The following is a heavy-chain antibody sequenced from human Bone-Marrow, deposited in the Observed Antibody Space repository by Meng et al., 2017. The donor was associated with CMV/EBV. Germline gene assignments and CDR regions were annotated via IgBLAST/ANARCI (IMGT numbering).Heavy chain of an antibody. CDR1: GFTFNSSA. CDR3: AKVVHYYDTSSFYQFYFHY. V-gene: IGHV3-23*03. D-gene: IGHD3-22*01. J-gene: IGHJ4*02. Sequence: GESLKISCAASGFTFNSSAMSWVRQAPGKGLEWVSTINSGDSHTYYADTVKGRFTITRDTSKNTLYLQMNSLSAEDTAVYFCAKVVHYYDTSSFYQFYFHYWGQGTLVTVSS. CDR2: INSGDSHT.